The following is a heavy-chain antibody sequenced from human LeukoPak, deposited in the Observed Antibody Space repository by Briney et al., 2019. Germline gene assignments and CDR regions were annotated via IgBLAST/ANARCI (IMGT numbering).Heavy chain of an antibody. D-gene: IGHD6-13*01. CDR1: GGSISSGSYY. Sequence: PSQTLSLTCTVSGGSISSGSYYWSWIRQPAGKGLEWIGRIYTSGSTDYNPSLKSRVTISVDTSKNQISLKLSSVTAADTAVYYCARCIAAAGTGWFDPWGQGTLVTVSS. V-gene: IGHV4-61*02. J-gene: IGHJ5*02. CDR3: ARCIAAAGTGWFDP. CDR2: IYTSGST.